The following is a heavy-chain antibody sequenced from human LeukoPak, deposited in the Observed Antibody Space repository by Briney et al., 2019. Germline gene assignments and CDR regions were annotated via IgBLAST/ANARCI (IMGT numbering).Heavy chain of an antibody. CDR1: GFTVSSNY. D-gene: IGHD3-10*01. J-gene: IGHJ4*02. Sequence: PGGSLRLSCAASGFTVSSNYMSWVRQAPGKGLEWVANIKQDGSEKYYVDSVKGRFTFSRDNAKNSLYLQMNSLRAEDTAVYYCARRGSVYYGSGTYSYYFDYWGQGTLVTVSS. V-gene: IGHV3-7*01. CDR2: IKQDGSEK. CDR3: ARRGSVYYGSGTYSYYFDY.